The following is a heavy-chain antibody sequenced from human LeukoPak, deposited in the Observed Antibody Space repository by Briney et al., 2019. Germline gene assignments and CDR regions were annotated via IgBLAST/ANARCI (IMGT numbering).Heavy chain of an antibody. CDR1: GFTFSSYA. CDR3: AGTATYYDSSGYYPGDAFDI. V-gene: IGHV3-23*01. Sequence: GGSLRLSCAASGFTFSSYAMSWVRQAPGKGLEWVSAISGSGGSTYYADSVKGRFTISRDNSKNTLYLQMNSLRAEDTAVYYCAGTATYYDSSGYYPGDAFDIWGQGTMVTVSS. CDR2: ISGSGGST. D-gene: IGHD3-22*01. J-gene: IGHJ3*02.